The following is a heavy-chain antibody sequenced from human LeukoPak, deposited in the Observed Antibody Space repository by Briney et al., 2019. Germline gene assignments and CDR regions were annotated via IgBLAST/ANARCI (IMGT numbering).Heavy chain of an antibody. CDR3: AKGGIVATMLGWFDP. Sequence: GGSLRFSCAASGFTFSSYAMSWVRQAPGKGLEWVSAISGSGGSTYYADSVKGRFTISRDNSKNTLYLQMNSLRAEDTAVYYCAKGGIVATMLGWFDPWGQGTLVTVSS. J-gene: IGHJ5*02. D-gene: IGHD5-12*01. CDR1: GFTFSSYA. CDR2: ISGSGGST. V-gene: IGHV3-23*01.